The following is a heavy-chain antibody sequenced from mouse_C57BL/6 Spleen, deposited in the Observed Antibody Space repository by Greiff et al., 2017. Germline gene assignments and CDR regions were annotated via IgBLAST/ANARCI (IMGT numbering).Heavy chain of an antibody. J-gene: IGHJ4*01. Sequence: EVKVVESGGGLVQPGGSLKLSCAASGFTFSDYYLYWVRQTPEKRLEWVAYISNGGGSTYYPDTVQGRFTISRDNAKNTLYLQMSRLKAEDTAMYYCARDDYYGKYYYAMDYWGQGTSVTVSS. CDR2: ISNGGGST. CDR3: ARDDYYGKYYYAMDY. V-gene: IGHV5-12*01. CDR1: GFTFSDYY. D-gene: IGHD1-1*01.